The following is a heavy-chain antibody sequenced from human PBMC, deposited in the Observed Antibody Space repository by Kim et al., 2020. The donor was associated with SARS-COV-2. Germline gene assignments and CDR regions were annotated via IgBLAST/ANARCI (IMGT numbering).Heavy chain of an antibody. V-gene: IGHV4-39*01. CDR1: GGSISSSGYF. J-gene: IGHJ4*02. Sequence: SETLSLTCTVSGGSISSSGYFWGWIRQPPGKGLEWIGSIYYSGSTYYNPSLKSRVTISLDTSKNQFSLKLSSVTAADTAVYYCARHGPLKFGGYYDISRLEEDYWGQGTLVTVSS. CDR2: IYYSGST. CDR3: ARHGPLKFGGYYDISRLEEDY. D-gene: IGHD3-22*01.